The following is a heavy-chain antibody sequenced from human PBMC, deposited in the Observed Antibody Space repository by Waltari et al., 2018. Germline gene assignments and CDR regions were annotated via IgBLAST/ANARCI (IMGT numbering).Heavy chain of an antibody. V-gene: IGHV4-59*11. CDR2: IYYSGST. J-gene: IGHJ4*02. Sequence: QVQLQESGPGLVKPSETLSLTCTVSGGSISSHYWSWTRQPPGKGLEWIGYIYYSGSTNYNPSLKSRVTISVDTSKNQFSLKLSSVTAADTAVYYCARGKRGSGSDYWGQGTLVTVSS. D-gene: IGHD6-19*01. CDR3: ARGKRGSGSDY. CDR1: GGSISSHY.